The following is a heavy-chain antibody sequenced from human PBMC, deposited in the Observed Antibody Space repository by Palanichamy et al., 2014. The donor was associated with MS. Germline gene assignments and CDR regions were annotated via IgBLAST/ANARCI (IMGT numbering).Heavy chain of an antibody. CDR1: GLTLSTYS. Sequence: EGQLVESGGGLVQPGESLRLSCVASGLTLSTYSMNWVRQAPGKGLEWISYISSRASTIYYEDSLKGRFTISRDNAKNSLYLQVNSLRDEDTAVYYCARGWRDCSSDSCYKKGYYSYVMDVWGQGTTVTVSS. D-gene: IGHD2-2*02. J-gene: IGHJ6*02. CDR3: ARGWRDCSSDSCYKKGYYSYVMDV. V-gene: IGHV3-48*02. CDR2: ISSRASTI.